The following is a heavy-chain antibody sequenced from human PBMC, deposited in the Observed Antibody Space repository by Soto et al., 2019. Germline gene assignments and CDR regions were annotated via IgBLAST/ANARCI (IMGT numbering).Heavy chain of an antibody. CDR2: INPNSGGT. J-gene: IGHJ3*02. D-gene: IGHD3-22*01. V-gene: IGHV1-2*04. CDR3: ARDQRHYYDSSGYYRDAFDI. CDR1: GYTFTRYY. Sequence: ASVKVSCKASGYTFTRYYIHWVRQAPGQGLEWMGWINPNSGGTNYAQKFQGWVTMTRDTSISTAYMELSSLRSEDTAVYYCARDQRHYYDSSGYYRDAFDIWGQGTMVTVSS.